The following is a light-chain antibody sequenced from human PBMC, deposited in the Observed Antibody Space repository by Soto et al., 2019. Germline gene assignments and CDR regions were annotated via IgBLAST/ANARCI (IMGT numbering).Light chain of an antibody. CDR1: SSDVGGYNY. J-gene: IGLJ1*01. V-gene: IGLV2-8*01. CDR2: EVT. CDR3: SSFTGASTI. Sequence: QSVLTQPPSASGSPGQSVTISCTGNSSDVGGYNYVSWYQQHPGKAPKLVIYEVTKLPSGVPDRFSGSKSGNTASLTVSGLQAEDEADYYCSSFTGASTIFGTGTKVTFL.